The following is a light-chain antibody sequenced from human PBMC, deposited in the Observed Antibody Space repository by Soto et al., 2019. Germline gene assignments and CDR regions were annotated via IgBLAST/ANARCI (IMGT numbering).Light chain of an antibody. CDR3: CSYAGSRV. J-gene: IGLJ2*01. CDR1: SSDVGSYNL. Sequence: QSALTQPASVSGSPGQSITISCTGTSSDVGSYNLVSWYQQHPGEAPKLMIYEGSKRPSGVSNRFSGAKSGNTASLTISGLQDEDEADYYCCSYAGSRVFGGGTKLTVL. V-gene: IGLV2-23*01. CDR2: EGS.